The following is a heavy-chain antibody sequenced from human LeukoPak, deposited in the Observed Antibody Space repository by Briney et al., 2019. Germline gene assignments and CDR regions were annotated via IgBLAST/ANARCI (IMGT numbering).Heavy chain of an antibody. CDR3: ARSVGPPPPLVVKSYCYYGMDV. Sequence: PGGSLRLSCAASGFTFSSYWMHWVRQAPGKGLVWVSRINSDGSSTSYADSVKGRFTISRDNAKNTLYLQMNSLRAEDTAVYYCARSVGPPPPLVVKSYCYYGMDVWGQGTTVTVSS. D-gene: IGHD3-22*01. CDR2: INSDGSST. V-gene: IGHV3-74*01. J-gene: IGHJ6*02. CDR1: GFTFSSYW.